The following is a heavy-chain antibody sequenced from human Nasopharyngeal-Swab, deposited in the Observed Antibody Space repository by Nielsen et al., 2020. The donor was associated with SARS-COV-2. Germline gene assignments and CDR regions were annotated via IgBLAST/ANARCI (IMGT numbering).Heavy chain of an antibody. J-gene: IGHJ4*02. CDR3: ARLPNYDLDY. CDR2: IYYSGST. V-gene: IGHV4-59*08. Sequence: LRLSCTVSGGSISSYYWSWIRQPPGKGLEWIGYIYYSGSTNYNPSLKSRVTISVDTSKNQFSLKLSSVTAADTAVYYCARLPNYDLDYWGQGTLVTVSS. CDR1: GGSISSYY. D-gene: IGHD3-22*01.